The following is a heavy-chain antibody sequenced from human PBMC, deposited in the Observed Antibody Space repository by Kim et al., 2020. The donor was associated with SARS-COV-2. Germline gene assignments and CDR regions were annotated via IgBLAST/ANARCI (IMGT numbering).Heavy chain of an antibody. V-gene: IGHV7-4-1*02. CDR3: AREYGILTGYYSFPPAYYYYGMDV. Sequence: ASVKVSCKASGYTFTSYAMNWVRQAPGQGLEWMGWINTNTGNPTYAQGFTGRFVFSLDTSVSTAYLQISSLKAEDTAVYYCAREYGILTGYYSFPPAYYYYGMDVWGQGTTVTVSS. D-gene: IGHD3-9*01. J-gene: IGHJ6*02. CDR2: INTNTGNP. CDR1: GYTFTSYA.